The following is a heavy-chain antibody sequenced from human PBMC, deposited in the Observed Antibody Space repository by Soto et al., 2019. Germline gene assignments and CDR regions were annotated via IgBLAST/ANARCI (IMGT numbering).Heavy chain of an antibody. CDR3: ATNGDYYDSSGPKYFRH. V-gene: IGHV4-31*03. CDR1: GGSIRTGGYY. Sequence: SETLSLTCTVSGGSIRTGGYYWSWIRQPPGKGLEWIGYIYYSGNTYYNPSPKSRLTISVDTSKNQFSLRLSSVTAADTAVYFCATNGDYYDSSGPKYFRHWGQGTLVTVSS. CDR2: IYYSGNT. J-gene: IGHJ1*01. D-gene: IGHD3-22*01.